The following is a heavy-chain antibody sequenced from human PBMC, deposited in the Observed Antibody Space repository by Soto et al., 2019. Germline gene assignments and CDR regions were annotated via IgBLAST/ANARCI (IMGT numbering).Heavy chain of an antibody. CDR2: INPILGTP. CDR3: ARGGVDVVATSAFDY. J-gene: IGHJ4*02. CDR1: GATFSTYA. Sequence: SVKVACKASGATFSTYAISWVRQAPGQGLEWMGGINPILGTPDYAHKFQGRVTITADESTSTVYMELGSLRSEDTALYCCARGGVDVVATSAFDYWGQGTLVTVSS. D-gene: IGHD5-12*01. V-gene: IGHV1-69*13.